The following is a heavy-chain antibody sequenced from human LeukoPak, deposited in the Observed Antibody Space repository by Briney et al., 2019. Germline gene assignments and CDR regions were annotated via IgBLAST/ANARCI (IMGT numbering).Heavy chain of an antibody. Sequence: GASVKVSCKASGYTFTSYAMNWVRQAPGQGLEWMGWINTNTGNPMYAQGFTGRFVFSLDTSVSTAYLQISGLKAEDTAIYYCASQFHISEYSYGYFDYWGQGTLVTVSS. CDR1: GYTFTSYA. V-gene: IGHV7-4-1*02. J-gene: IGHJ4*02. CDR2: INTNTGNP. D-gene: IGHD5-18*01. CDR3: ASQFHISEYSYGYFDY.